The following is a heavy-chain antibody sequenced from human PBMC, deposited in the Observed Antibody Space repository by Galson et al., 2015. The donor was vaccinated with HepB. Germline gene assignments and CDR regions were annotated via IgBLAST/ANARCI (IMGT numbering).Heavy chain of an antibody. CDR1: GFTFSSYG. Sequence: LRLSCAASGFTFSSYGMHWVRQAPGKGLEWVAVISYDGSNKYYADSVKGRFTISRDNSKNTLYLQMNSLRAEDTAVYYCANMGIVGVAGEAYWGQGTLVTVSS. CDR2: ISYDGSNK. D-gene: IGHD1-26*01. CDR3: ANMGIVGVAGEAY. J-gene: IGHJ4*02. V-gene: IGHV3-30*18.